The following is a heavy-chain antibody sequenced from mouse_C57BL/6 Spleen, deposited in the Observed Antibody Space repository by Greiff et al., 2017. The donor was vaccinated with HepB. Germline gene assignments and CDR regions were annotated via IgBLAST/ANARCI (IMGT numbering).Heavy chain of an antibody. CDR3: ARYDDHDRAWFAY. J-gene: IGHJ3*01. V-gene: IGHV1-4*01. D-gene: IGHD2-4*01. CDR1: GYTFTSYT. Sequence: VQLQQSGAELARPGASVKMSCKASGYTFTSYTMHWVKQRPGQGLEWIGYINPSSGYTKYNQKFKDKATLTADKSSSTAYMQLSSLTSEDSAVYYCARYDDHDRAWFAYWGQGTLVTVSA. CDR2: INPSSGYT.